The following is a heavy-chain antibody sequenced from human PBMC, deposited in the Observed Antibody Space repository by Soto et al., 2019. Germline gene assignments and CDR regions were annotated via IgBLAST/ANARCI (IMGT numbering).Heavy chain of an antibody. CDR2: IHYTGSS. CDR3: AGVSGEQDNPYLVAFDS. Sequence: QLHVQESGPGLVMPSETLSLTCTVIDYSITCHSYYWGWIRQSPGAEMPWIGTIHYTGSSSYNPYLLRRDTITIDGSKNRLFHILITVPAADTAVYYCAGVSGEQDNPYLVAFDSWGQGTQVTVSS. V-gene: IGHV4-39*01. CDR1: DYSITCHSYY. J-gene: IGHJ4*02. D-gene: IGHD2-21*01.